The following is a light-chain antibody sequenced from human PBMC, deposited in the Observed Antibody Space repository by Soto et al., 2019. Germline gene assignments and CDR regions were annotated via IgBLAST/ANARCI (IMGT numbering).Light chain of an antibody. Sequence: DIQMTQSPSTLSASVGDRVTITCRASQSISNWLAWYQQKPGKAPNLLIYKASSLQSGVPSRFSGSRSGTEFTLTISSLQPDDFATYYCQHYHSYWTFGQGTKVEI. CDR2: KAS. V-gene: IGKV1-5*03. J-gene: IGKJ1*01. CDR3: QHYHSYWT. CDR1: QSISNW.